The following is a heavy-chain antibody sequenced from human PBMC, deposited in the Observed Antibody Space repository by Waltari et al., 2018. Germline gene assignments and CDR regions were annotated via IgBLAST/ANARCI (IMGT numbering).Heavy chain of an antibody. J-gene: IGHJ5*02. D-gene: IGHD2-2*01. CDR2: INHSGST. CDR3: ARGRRYIVVVPAAVWFDP. Sequence: QVQLQQWGAGLLKPSETLSLTCAVYGGSFSGYYWSWIRQPPGKGLEWIGEINHSGSTNDNASLKSRGTISVDTSKKQFSLKLSSVTAADTAVYYCARGRRYIVVVPAAVWFDPWGQGTLVTVSS. V-gene: IGHV4-34*01. CDR1: GGSFSGYY.